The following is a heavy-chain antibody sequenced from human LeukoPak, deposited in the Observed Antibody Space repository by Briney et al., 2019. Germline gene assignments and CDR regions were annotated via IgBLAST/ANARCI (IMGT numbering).Heavy chain of an antibody. Sequence: PGGSLRLSCAASGFTFSRYAIHWVRQAPGKGLEWVAVISYDGSNKYYADSVKGRFTISRDNAKNTLFLQMNSLRAEDTAVYYCARPQYIVVATAIIGYWGQGTLVTISS. J-gene: IGHJ4*02. V-gene: IGHV3-30*04. D-gene: IGHD2-21*02. CDR1: GFTFSRYA. CDR2: ISYDGSNK. CDR3: ARPQYIVVATAIIGY.